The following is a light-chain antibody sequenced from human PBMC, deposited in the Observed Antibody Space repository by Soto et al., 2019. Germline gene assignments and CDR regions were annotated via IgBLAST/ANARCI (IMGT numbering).Light chain of an antibody. CDR3: QQYVSSPMYT. J-gene: IGKJ2*01. CDR1: QSVSATY. CDR2: GAS. V-gene: IGKV3-20*01. Sequence: EIGLTQSPGTLSLAPGEIATLSCRASQSVSATYLAWYQQKPGQAPRLLIYGASNRATGIPDRFTGSGSGTDFTLTISRLEPEDFAVYFCQQYVSSPMYTFGQGTKLEIK.